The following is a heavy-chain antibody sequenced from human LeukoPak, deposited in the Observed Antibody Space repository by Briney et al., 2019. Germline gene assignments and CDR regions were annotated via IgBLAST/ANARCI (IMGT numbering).Heavy chain of an antibody. CDR3: SRDYYGSGSYAFDI. J-gene: IGHJ3*02. D-gene: IGHD3-10*01. CDR2: IIPIFGTA. V-gene: IGHV1-69*05. CDR1: GGTFSSYA. Sequence: SVKVSCKASGGTFSSYAISWVRQAPGQGREWMGRIIPIFGTANYAQKFQGRVTITTDESTSTAYMELSSLRSEDTAVYYCSRDYYGSGSYAFDIWGQGTMVTVSS.